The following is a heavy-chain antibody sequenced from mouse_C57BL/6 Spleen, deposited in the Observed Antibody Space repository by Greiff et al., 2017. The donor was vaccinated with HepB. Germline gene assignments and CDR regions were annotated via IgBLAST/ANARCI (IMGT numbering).Heavy chain of an antibody. Sequence: QVQLKQSGAELVRPGASVKLSCKASGYTFTDYYINWVKQRPGQGLEWIARIYPGSGNTYYNEKFKGKATLTAEKSSSTAYMQLSSLTSEDSAVYFCARKSGLGYAMDYWGQGTSVTVSS. J-gene: IGHJ4*01. V-gene: IGHV1-76*01. CDR1: GYTFTDYY. D-gene: IGHD4-1*01. CDR2: IYPGSGNT. CDR3: ARKSGLGYAMDY.